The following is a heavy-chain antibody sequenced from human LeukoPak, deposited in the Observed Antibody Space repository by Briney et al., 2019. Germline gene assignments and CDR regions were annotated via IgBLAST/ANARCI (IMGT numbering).Heavy chain of an antibody. J-gene: IGHJ4*02. CDR3: ARGYCSGSSCRGYFDY. D-gene: IGHD2-15*01. Sequence: WETLSLTCAVSGYSFSSGYYWGWSRPPAGEGLGWIGSIYHSGYTYYEPSVKSRFTISRDTSKNQFSLKLSSVTAADTAVYYCARGYCSGSSCRGYFDYWGQGTLVTVSS. CDR1: GYSFSSGYY. V-gene: IGHV4-38-2*01. CDR2: IYHSGYT.